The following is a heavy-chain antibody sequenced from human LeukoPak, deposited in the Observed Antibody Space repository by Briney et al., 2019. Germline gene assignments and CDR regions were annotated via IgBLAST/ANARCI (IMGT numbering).Heavy chain of an antibody. CDR3: ARAGSDIVVVPVSLYGMDV. V-gene: IGHV1-8*01. CDR1: GYTFTSYD. D-gene: IGHD2-2*01. J-gene: IGHJ6*02. CDR2: MNPNSGNT. Sequence: GASVKVSCKASGYTFTSYDINWVRQATGQGLEWMGWMNPNSGNTGYAQKFQGRVTMTRNTSISTAYMELSSLRSEDTAVYYCARAGSDIVVVPVSLYGMDVWGRGTTVTVSS.